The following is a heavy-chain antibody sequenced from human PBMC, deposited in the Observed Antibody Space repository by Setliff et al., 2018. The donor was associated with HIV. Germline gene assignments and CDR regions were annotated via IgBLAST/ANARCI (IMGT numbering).Heavy chain of an antibody. CDR1: GFTFSTSW. V-gene: IGHV3-74*01. J-gene: IGHJ4*02. D-gene: IGHD7-27*01. CDR2: INSDGSSA. Sequence: PGESLKISCAASGFTFSTSWMHWVRQAPGKGLVWVSRINSDGSSAIYADSVKGRFTFSRDNAKNTLYLQMDSLTAEDTAVYYCARDNGGAGPTTFDCWGQGTLVTVS. CDR3: ARDNGGAGPTTFDC.